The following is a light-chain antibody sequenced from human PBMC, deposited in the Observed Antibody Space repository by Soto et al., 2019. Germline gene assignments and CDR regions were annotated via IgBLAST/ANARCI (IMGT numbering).Light chain of an antibody. CDR1: QSVRGY. J-gene: IGKJ5*01. CDR3: QLRST. V-gene: IGKV3-11*01. Sequence: EIVLTQSPATLSLSPGERATLSCRASQSVRGYLAWYQQKPGQAPRLLIYDASNRATGIPARFSGSGSGTDFTLTISSLEPDDVAVYYCQLRSTFGQGTRLEIK. CDR2: DAS.